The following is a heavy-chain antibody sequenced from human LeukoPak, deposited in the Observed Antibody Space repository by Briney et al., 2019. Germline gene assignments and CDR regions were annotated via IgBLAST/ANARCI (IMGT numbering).Heavy chain of an antibody. D-gene: IGHD3-3*01. V-gene: IGHV4-34*01. CDR1: GGSFSGYY. CDR3: ARDSFGVVTYYCYGMDV. J-gene: IGHJ6*02. Sequence: SETLSLTCAVYGGSFSGYYWSWIRQPPGKGLEWIGEINHSGSTNYNPSLKSRVTISVDTSKNQFSLKLSSVTAADTAVYYCARDSFGVVTYYCYGMDVWGQGTTVTVSS. CDR2: INHSGST.